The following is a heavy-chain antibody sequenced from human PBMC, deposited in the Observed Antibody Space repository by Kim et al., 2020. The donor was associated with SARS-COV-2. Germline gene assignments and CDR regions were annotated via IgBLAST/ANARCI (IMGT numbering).Heavy chain of an antibody. CDR2: GST. J-gene: IGHJ4*02. CDR3: ATRGGSGWYES. Sequence: GSTNYADSVRCRFTSSRDNSKNTLYLHMSSLRAEDTAVYYCATRGGSGWYESWGQGTLVTVSA. D-gene: IGHD6-19*01. V-gene: IGHV3-64D*09.